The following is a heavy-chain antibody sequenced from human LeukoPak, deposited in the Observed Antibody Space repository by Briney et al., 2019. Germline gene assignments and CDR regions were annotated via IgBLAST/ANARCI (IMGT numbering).Heavy chain of an antibody. V-gene: IGHV4-59*12. CDR3: AREDTAMNSFDY. D-gene: IGHD5-18*01. Sequence: PSETLSLTCTVSGGSIGFYYWSWIRQPPGKGLEWIAYIYYSGSTNYNPSLKSRVTISVDTSKNQFSLKLSSVTAADTAVYYCAREDTAMNSFDYWGQGTLVTVSS. J-gene: IGHJ4*02. CDR1: GGSIGFYY. CDR2: IYYSGST.